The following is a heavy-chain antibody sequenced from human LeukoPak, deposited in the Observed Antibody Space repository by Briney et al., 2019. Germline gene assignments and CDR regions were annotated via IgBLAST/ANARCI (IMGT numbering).Heavy chain of an antibody. V-gene: IGHV4-39*07. CDR2: INHSGST. CDR1: GGSISSSSYY. CDR3: ARELRRNKGWVDP. D-gene: IGHD1/OR15-1a*01. J-gene: IGHJ5*02. Sequence: SETLSLTCTVSGGSISSSSYYWGWIRQPPGKGLEWIGEINHSGSTNYNPSLKSRVTISVDTSKNQFSLKLSSVTAADTAVYYCARELRRNKGWVDPWGQGTLVTVSS.